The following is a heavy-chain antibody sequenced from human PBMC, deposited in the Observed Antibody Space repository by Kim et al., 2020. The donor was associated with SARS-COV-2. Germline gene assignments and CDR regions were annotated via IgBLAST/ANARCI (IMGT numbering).Heavy chain of an antibody. Sequence: GGSLRLSCAASGFTFNNYNMNWVRQAPGKGLEWVSSISSSSSYKYYADSLKGRFTVSRDNAKNSLYLQMNSLRAEDTAVYYCARDGPEITIDYWGQGTLVTGSS. J-gene: IGHJ4*02. D-gene: IGHD3-3*01. CDR2: ISSSSSYK. CDR3: ARDGPEITIDY. V-gene: IGHV3-21*01. CDR1: GFTFNNYN.